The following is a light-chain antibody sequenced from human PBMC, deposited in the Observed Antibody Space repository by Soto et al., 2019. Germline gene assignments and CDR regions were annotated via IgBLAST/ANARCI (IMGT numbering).Light chain of an antibody. CDR3: QQYGSSPGT. CDR2: GGS. CDR1: QSVSSNF. J-gene: IGKJ2*02. V-gene: IGKV3-20*01. Sequence: ELVLTQSPGTLSLSPGERATLSCRASQSVSSNFLAWYQQKPGQAPKLLISGGSSRATGIPDRFSGSGSGTDFTLTITKLEPEDFAVYSCQQYGSSPGTFGQGTKLEIK.